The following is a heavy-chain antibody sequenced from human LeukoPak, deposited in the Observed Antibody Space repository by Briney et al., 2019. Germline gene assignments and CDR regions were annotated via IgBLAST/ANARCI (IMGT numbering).Heavy chain of an antibody. D-gene: IGHD2-15*01. Sequence: GASVKLSCNASGGTFSSYAISWVRHAPGQGLEWMGRIIPILGIANYAQKFQGRLTITADKSTSTAYMELSSLRSEDTAVYYCARDRHCSGGSCYRGAIPYYYYGMDVWGQGTTVTVSS. CDR3: ARDRHCSGGSCYRGAIPYYYYGMDV. CDR1: GGTFSSYA. V-gene: IGHV1-69*04. J-gene: IGHJ6*02. CDR2: IIPILGIA.